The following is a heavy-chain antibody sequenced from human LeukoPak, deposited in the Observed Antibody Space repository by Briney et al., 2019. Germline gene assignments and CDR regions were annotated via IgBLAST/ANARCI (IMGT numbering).Heavy chain of an antibody. V-gene: IGHV1-2*02. Sequence: GASVKVSCKASGYSFTDYSMLWVRQAPGQGLEWMGWINPNSGGTDYAQKFQGRVTMTRDTSISTAYMELSRLRADDTAVYYCARIAIPGRHYFDPWGQGTLVTVSS. D-gene: IGHD6-19*01. J-gene: IGHJ5*01. CDR2: INPNSGGT. CDR3: ARIAIPGRHYFDP. CDR1: GYSFTDYS.